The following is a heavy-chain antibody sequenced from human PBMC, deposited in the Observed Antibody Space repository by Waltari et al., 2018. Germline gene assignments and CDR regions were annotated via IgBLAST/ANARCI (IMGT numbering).Heavy chain of an antibody. CDR1: GFTFSRYA. V-gene: IGHV3-23*01. Sequence: EVQLLESGGGLVQPGGSLRLSCAASGFTFSRYAMSGIRQAPGKGLGVVSAISGSVGSTYYADSVKGRFTISRDNSKNTLYLQMNSLRAEDTAVYYCAKGVGAQGGGGYWGQGTLVTVSS. J-gene: IGHJ4*02. CDR3: AKGVGAQGGGGY. CDR2: ISGSVGST. D-gene: IGHD1-26*01.